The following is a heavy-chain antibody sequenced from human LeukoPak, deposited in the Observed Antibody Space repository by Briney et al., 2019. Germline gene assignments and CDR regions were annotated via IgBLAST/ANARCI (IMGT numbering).Heavy chain of an antibody. Sequence: ASVKVSFKASGYTFIDYYMHWVRQAPGQGLEWMGWINPNSGGTKYAQKFQGRVTMTRDTSINTAYMELSRLRSDDTAVYYCAREEGEWFGELFLPFKYWGQGTLVTVSS. CDR3: AREEGEWFGELFLPFKY. V-gene: IGHV1-2*02. J-gene: IGHJ4*02. D-gene: IGHD3-10*01. CDR2: INPNSGGT. CDR1: GYTFIDYY.